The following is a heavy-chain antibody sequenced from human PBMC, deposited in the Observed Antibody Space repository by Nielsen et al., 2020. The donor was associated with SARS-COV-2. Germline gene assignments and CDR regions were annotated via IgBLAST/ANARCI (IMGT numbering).Heavy chain of an antibody. V-gene: IGHV3-9*01. CDR3: AKDSASGGGFDY. CDR1: GFTFEDYA. CDR2: ITWNRNII. Sequence: GGSLRLSCAASGFTFEDYAMHWVRQAPGKGLEWVSGITWNRNIIGYADSVKGRFTISRDNAKKSLHLQMNTLRAEDTAVYYCAKDSASGGGFDYWGQGTLVTVSS. J-gene: IGHJ4*02. D-gene: IGHD3-10*01.